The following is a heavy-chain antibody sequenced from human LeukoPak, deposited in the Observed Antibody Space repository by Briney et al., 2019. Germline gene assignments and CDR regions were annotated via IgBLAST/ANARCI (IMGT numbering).Heavy chain of an antibody. CDR3: AREGGYDPFEY. J-gene: IGHJ4*02. CDR2: INSDGSSA. D-gene: IGHD5-12*01. Sequence: SGDSLRLFCAASGFTFSYYWMHWVRQAPGKGLVRVSRINSDGSSASYADSVKGRFTISRDNAKNTLYLQMNSLRAEDTAVYYCAREGGYDPFEYWGQGTVVTVSS. V-gene: IGHV3-74*01. CDR1: GFTFSYYW.